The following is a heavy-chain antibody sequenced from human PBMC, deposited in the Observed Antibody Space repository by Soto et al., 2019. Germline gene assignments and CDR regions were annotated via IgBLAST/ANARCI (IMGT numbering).Heavy chain of an antibody. D-gene: IGHD6-13*01. V-gene: IGHV4-34*01. J-gene: IGHJ3*02. CDR1: GGSFSCYY. CDR2: INHSGST. CDR3: ARDSSWYGDDAFDI. Sequence: SETLSLTCAVYGGSFSCYYWSWIRQPPGKGLEWIGEINHSGSTNYNPSLKSRVTISVDTSKNQFSLKLSSVTAADTAVYHCARDSSWYGDDAFDIWGQGTMVTVSS.